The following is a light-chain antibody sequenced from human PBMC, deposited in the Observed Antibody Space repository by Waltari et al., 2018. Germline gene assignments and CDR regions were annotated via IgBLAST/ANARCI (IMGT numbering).Light chain of an antibody. CDR1: QSVSSY. CDR3: QQRSNWPL. J-gene: IGKJ2*01. V-gene: IGKV3-11*01. Sequence: EIVLTQSPATLSLSPGERATLSCRASQSVSSYLAWYQQKPGQAPRLLNHDASNRATGIPARFSGSGSGTDFTLTISSLEPEDFAVYYCQQRSNWPLFGQGTKLEIK. CDR2: DAS.